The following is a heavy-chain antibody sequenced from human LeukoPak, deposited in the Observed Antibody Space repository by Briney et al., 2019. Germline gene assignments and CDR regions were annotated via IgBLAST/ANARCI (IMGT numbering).Heavy chain of an antibody. CDR3: AKSAQYSGAWITGCFDY. D-gene: IGHD6-19*01. J-gene: IGHJ4*02. CDR2: INPNSGDT. CDR1: GYTFRDYY. Sequence: ASVKVSCKASGYTFRDYYMHWVRQAPGQGLEWMGWINPNSGDTHYAQMFQGRVTMTRDTSINAAYMELRRVRSDDTAVYYCAKSAQYSGAWITGCFDYWGQGSLVTVSS. V-gene: IGHV1-2*02.